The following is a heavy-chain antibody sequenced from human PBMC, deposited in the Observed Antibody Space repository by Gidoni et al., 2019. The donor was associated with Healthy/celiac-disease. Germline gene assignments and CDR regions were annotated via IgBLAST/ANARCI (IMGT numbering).Heavy chain of an antibody. CDR2: IYYSGST. V-gene: IGHV4-31*03. J-gene: IGHJ6*02. Sequence: QVQLQESGPGLVKPSQTLSLTCTVSGGSISSGGYYWSWLRQHPGKGLEWIGYIYYSGSTYYNPSLKSRVTISVDTSKNQFSLKLSSVTAADTAVYYCASVGSNYYYYGMDVWGQGTTVTVSS. D-gene: IGHD4-4*01. CDR1: GGSISSGGYY. CDR3: ASVGSNYYYYGMDV.